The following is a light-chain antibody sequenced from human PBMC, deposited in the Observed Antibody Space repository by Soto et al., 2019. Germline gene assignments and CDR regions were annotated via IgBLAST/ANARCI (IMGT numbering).Light chain of an antibody. CDR2: SNN. Sequence: QSVLTQPPSASGTPGQRVTISCSGSSSNIGGNTVNWYQQLPGTAPKPLIYSNNLRPSEVPDRFSGSKSGTSASLAISGLQSEDDADYYCAAWDDSLNGVVFGGGTKLTVL. J-gene: IGLJ2*01. V-gene: IGLV1-44*01. CDR1: SSNIGGNT. CDR3: AAWDDSLNGVV.